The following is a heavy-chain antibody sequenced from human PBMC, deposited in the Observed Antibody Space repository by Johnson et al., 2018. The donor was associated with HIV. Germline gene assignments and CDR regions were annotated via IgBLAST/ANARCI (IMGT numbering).Heavy chain of an antibody. D-gene: IGHD2-8*01. Sequence: VQLVESGGGSVQPGRSLRLSCAASGFTFDDYAMHWVRQAPGKGLEWVSGISWNRGRKGYADSVKGRFTISRDNAKNSLYLQMNSLRAEDTAVYYCARVMQADAFDIWGQGTMVTVSS. J-gene: IGHJ3*02. CDR2: ISWNRGRK. CDR1: GFTFDDYA. CDR3: ARVMQADAFDI. V-gene: IGHV3-9*01.